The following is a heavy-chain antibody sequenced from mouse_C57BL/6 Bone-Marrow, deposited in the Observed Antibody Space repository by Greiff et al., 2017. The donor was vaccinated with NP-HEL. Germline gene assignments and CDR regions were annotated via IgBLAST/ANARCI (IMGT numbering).Heavy chain of an antibody. V-gene: IGHV5-4*01. Sequence: EVQLQESGGGLVKPGGSLKLSCAASGFTFSSYAMSWVRQTPEKRLEWVATISDGGSYTYYPDNVKGRFTISRDNAKNNLYLQMSHLKSEDTAMYYCARRFSRGAMDYWGQGTSVTVSS. CDR3: ARRFSRGAMDY. J-gene: IGHJ4*01. CDR1: GFTFSSYA. CDR2: ISDGGSYT.